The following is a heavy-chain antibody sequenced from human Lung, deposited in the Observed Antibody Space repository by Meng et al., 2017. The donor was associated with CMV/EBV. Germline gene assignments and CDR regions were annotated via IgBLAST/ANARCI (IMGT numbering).Heavy chain of an antibody. D-gene: IGHD2-2*02. CDR2: IIPILGIT. V-gene: IGHV1-69*10. J-gene: IGHJ5*02. CDR1: GGTFSSSA. CDR3: ARGGTVVQAAIRGRSWFDP. Sequence: SVXVSXXASGGTFSSSAISWVRQAPGQGLEWMGGIIPILGITNSAQEFQGRVTITAGKSTSTAYMELSSLRTEDTTVYNCARGGTVVQAAIRGRSWFDPWGQGTXVTVSS.